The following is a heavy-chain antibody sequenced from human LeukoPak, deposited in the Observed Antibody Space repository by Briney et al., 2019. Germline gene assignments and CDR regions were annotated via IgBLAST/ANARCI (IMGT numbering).Heavy chain of an antibody. Sequence: GGSLRLSCAASGITFTNYWMIWVRQAPGKGLEWVANINEDGSQKYYVGSVAGRFTISRDNAKNSVFLQMNSLRAADTAVYYCASSSYSSSSAWGQGTLVTVSS. V-gene: IGHV3-7*01. CDR2: INEDGSQK. D-gene: IGHD6-6*01. CDR3: ASSSYSSSSA. J-gene: IGHJ5*02. CDR1: GITFTNYW.